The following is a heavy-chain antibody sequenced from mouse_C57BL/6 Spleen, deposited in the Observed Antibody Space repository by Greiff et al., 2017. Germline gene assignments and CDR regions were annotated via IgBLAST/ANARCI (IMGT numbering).Heavy chain of an antibody. Sequence: EVQGVESGGGLVQPGGSLKLSCAASGFTFSDYGMAWVRQAPRKGPEWVAFISNLAYSIYYADTVTGRFTISRENAKNTLYLEMSSLRSEDTAMYYCARQDSNYWYFDVWGTGTTVTVSS. CDR1: GFTFSDYG. V-gene: IGHV5-15*01. J-gene: IGHJ1*03. CDR2: ISNLAYSI. D-gene: IGHD2-5*01. CDR3: ARQDSNYWYFDV.